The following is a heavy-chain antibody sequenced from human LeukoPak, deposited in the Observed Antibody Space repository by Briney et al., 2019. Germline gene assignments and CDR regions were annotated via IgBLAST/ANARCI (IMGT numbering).Heavy chain of an antibody. V-gene: IGHV1-2*06. CDR2: INPNSGGT. J-gene: IGHJ5*02. CDR3: ARRRGYSGYLDP. CDR1: GYTFTGYY. Sequence: ASVKVSCKASGYTFTGYYMHWVRQAPGQGLEWMGRINPNSGGTNYAQKFQGRVTMTRDTSISTAYMELSRLRSDDTAVYYCARRRGYSGYLDPWGQGTLVTVSS. D-gene: IGHD5-12*01.